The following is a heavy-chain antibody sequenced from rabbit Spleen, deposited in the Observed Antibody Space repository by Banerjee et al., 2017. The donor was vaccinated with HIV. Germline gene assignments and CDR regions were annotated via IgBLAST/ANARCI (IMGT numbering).Heavy chain of an antibody. CDR2: ISAVSSGST. D-gene: IGHD4-1*01. J-gene: IGHJ4*01. Sequence: QSLEESGGDLVKPGASLTLTCTASGFSFSNNYVMCWVRQAPGKGLEWIACISAVSSGSTSYASWAKGRFTISKTSSTTVTLQMTSLTAADTAAYFCARDGYSRGWGIILYYFNLWGPGTLVTVS. CDR3: ARDGYSRGWGIILYYFNL. V-gene: IGHV1S40*01. CDR1: GFSFSNNYV.